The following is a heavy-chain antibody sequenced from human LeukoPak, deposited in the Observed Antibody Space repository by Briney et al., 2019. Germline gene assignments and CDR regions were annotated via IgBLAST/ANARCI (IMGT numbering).Heavy chain of an antibody. Sequence: ASVKDFCKASGYTFTRYGISWVRQAPGQGLEGMGWISSYNGNTNTAQKLQGRVTMTTYTSTSTAYMELRSLRSDDTAVYYCARDPQYSRSCFFDYWGQGTLVTVSS. CDR2: ISSYNGNT. J-gene: IGHJ4*02. V-gene: IGHV1-18*01. CDR3: ARDPQYSRSCFFDY. D-gene: IGHD6-6*01. CDR1: GYTFTRYG.